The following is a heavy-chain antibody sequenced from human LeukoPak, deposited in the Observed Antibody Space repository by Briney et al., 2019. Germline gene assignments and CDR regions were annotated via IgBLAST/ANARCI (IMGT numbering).Heavy chain of an antibody. CDR2: ISGSGGST. V-gene: IGHV3-23*01. J-gene: IGHJ4*02. Sequence: PGGSLRLSCAASGFTFSSYAMSWVRQAPGKGLEWVSDISGSGGSTYYADSVKGRFTISRDNSKNTLYLQMNSLRAEDTAVYYCARGKWELKYFDYWGQGTLVTVSS. CDR1: GFTFSSYA. CDR3: ARGKWELKYFDY. D-gene: IGHD1-26*01.